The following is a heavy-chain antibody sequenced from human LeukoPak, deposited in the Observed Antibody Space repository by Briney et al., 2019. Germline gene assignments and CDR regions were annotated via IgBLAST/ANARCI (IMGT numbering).Heavy chain of an antibody. Sequence: SETLSLTCTVSGYSISSGYYWGWIRQPPGKGLEWIGSIYHSGSTYYNPSLKSRVTISVDTSKNQFSLKLSSVTAADTAEYYCARPGSGYDAGGGDAFDIWGQGTMVTVSS. D-gene: IGHD5-12*01. CDR1: GYSISSGYY. V-gene: IGHV4-38-2*02. CDR3: ARPGSGYDAGGGDAFDI. CDR2: IYHSGST. J-gene: IGHJ3*02.